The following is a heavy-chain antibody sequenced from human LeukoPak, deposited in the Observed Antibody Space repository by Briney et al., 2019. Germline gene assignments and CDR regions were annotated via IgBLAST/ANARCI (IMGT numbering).Heavy chain of an antibody. CDR3: AKEGDILGAPYFDY. CDR2: ISYDGSNK. CDR1: GFTFSAYG. V-gene: IGHV3-30*18. J-gene: IGHJ4*02. D-gene: IGHD3-9*01. Sequence: GGSLRLSCAASGFTFSAYGMHWVRQAPGKGLEWEAVISYDGSNKYYADSMKGRFTISRDNSKNTLYLQMNSLRAEDTAVYYCAKEGDILGAPYFDYWGQGTLVTVSS.